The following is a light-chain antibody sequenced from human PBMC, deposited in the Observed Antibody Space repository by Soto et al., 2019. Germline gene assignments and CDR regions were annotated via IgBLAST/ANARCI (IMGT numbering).Light chain of an antibody. J-gene: IGLJ1*01. CDR3: LSKISTISYV. CDR1: TSDVGGYNY. CDR2: EVS. Sequence: QSALTQPASVSGSPGQSIAISCTGTTSDVGGYNYVPWYQQHPGKVPKLLIHEVSNRPSGVSNRFSGSKSGNTASLTISGLQAEDEADYYCLSKISTISYVFGTGTKVTVL. V-gene: IGLV2-14*01.